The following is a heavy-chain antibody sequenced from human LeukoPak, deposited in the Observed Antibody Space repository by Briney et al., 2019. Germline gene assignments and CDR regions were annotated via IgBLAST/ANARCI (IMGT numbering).Heavy chain of an antibody. CDR2: IYHSGST. CDR3: ARRYCSSTSCLNWFDP. CDR1: GGSISSGGYY. J-gene: IGHJ5*02. Sequence: PSQTLSLTCTVSGGSISSGGYYWSWIRQPPGKGLEWIGYIYHSGSTYYNPSLKSRVTISVDTSKNQFSLKLSSVTAADTAFYYCARRYCSSTSCLNWFDPWGQGTLVTVSS. V-gene: IGHV4-30-2*01. D-gene: IGHD2-2*01.